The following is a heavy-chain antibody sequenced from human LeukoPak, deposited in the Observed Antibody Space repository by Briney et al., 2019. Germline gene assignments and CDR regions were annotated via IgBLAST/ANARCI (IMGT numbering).Heavy chain of an antibody. V-gene: IGHV5-51*01. D-gene: IGHD6-19*01. CDR3: AVASNYYYYYMDV. J-gene: IGHJ6*03. CDR1: GYSFTSYW. Sequence: GESLKISCKGSGYSFTSYWIGWVRQMPGKGLEWMGIIYPGDSDTRYSPSFQGQVTISADKSISTAYLQWSSLKASGTAMYYCAVASNYYYYYMDVWGKGTTVTVSS. CDR2: IYPGDSDT.